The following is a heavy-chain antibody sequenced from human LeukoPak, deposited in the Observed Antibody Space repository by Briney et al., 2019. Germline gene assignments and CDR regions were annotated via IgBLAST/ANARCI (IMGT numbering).Heavy chain of an antibody. CDR2: ISSSGSTI. D-gene: IGHD1-1*01. CDR3: ARGTWLNELFDH. CDR1: GFTFSSYE. V-gene: IGHV3-48*03. Sequence: GGPLRLSCAASGFTFSSYEMNWVRQAPGKGLEWVSYISSSGSTIYYADSVKGRFSISRDNSKNMVHLQMNSLRAEDTAVYYCARGTWLNELFDHWGQGTLVTVSS. J-gene: IGHJ4*02.